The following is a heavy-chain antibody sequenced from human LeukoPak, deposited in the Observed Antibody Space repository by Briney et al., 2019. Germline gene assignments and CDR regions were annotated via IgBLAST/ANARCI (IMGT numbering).Heavy chain of an antibody. D-gene: IGHD3-22*01. V-gene: IGHV1-69*05. CDR1: GGTFSSYA. Sequence: GASVKVSCKASGGTFSSYAISLVRQAPGQGLEWMGRIIPIFGTANYAQKFQGRVTITTDESTSTAYMELSSLRSEDTAVYYCARDMYYDSSGYYPRLFDYWGQGTLVTVSS. CDR2: IIPIFGTA. CDR3: ARDMYYDSSGYYPRLFDY. J-gene: IGHJ4*02.